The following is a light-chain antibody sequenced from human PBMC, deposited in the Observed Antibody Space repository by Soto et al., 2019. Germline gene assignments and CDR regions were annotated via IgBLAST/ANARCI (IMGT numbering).Light chain of an antibody. CDR1: SSDIGSYKY. CDR3: SSYTSTSPYV. Sequence: QSALTQPASVSGSPGQSITISCTGTSSDIGSYKYVSWYKQHPGKAPKLMIYDVSNRPSGVSNRFSGSKSGNTASLTISGLQAEDEADYYCSSYTSTSPYVFGTGTKLTVL. CDR2: DVS. J-gene: IGLJ1*01. V-gene: IGLV2-14*01.